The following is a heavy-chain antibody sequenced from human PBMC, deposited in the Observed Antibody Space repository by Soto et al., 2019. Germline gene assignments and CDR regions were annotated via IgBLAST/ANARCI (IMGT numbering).Heavy chain of an antibody. Sequence: PGESLKISCKGSGYTFTNYWIGLVRQMPGKGLEGMGIIYPGDSETKYNPSFQGQVTISADKSITTTYLRWTSLKASDTAIYYCAASIFYYGTDVWGQGTTVTVSS. CDR1: GYTFTNYW. V-gene: IGHV5-51*01. CDR2: IYPGDSET. J-gene: IGHJ6*02. CDR3: AASIFYYGTDV.